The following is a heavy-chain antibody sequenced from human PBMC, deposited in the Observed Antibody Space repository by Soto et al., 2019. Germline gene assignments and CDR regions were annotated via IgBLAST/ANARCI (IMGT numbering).Heavy chain of an antibody. D-gene: IGHD1-26*01. CDR3: AKEKGGSGSLHFDY. CDR2: ISYDGSNK. Sequence: QVQLVESGGGVVQPGRSLRLSCAASGFTFSSYGMHWVRQAPGKGLEWVAVISYDGSNKYYADSVKGRFTISRDNSKNTLYLKMNSLRAEDTAVYYCAKEKGGSGSLHFDYWGQGTLVTVSS. J-gene: IGHJ4*02. CDR1: GFTFSSYG. V-gene: IGHV3-30*18.